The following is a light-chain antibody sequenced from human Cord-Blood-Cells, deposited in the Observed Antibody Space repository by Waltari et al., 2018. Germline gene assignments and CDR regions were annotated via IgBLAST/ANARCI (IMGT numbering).Light chain of an antibody. J-gene: IGKJ1*01. CDR1: QSVSSN. V-gene: IGKV3-15*01. CDR2: GAS. CDR3: QQYNNWPRT. Sequence: EIVMTQSPATLSVSPGERATLSCRASQSVSSNLAWYHQKPGQAPRLLIYGASTRATGIPARFRGSGSGTEFTLTISSLQAEDFAVYYCQQYNNWPRTFGQGTKVEI.